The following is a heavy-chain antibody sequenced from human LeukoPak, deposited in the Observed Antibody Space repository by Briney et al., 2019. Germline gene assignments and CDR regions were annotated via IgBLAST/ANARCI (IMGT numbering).Heavy chain of an antibody. CDR1: GYSFTSYW. CDR3: ARLRGYNYGYEDY. V-gene: IGHV5-51*01. Sequence: PGESLKISCKGSGYSFTSYWIAWVRQMPGKGLEWMGIIYPGDSDTRYSPSFQGQVTISADKSISTAYLQRSSLKASDTAMYYCARLRGYNYGYEDYWGRGTLVTVSS. CDR2: IYPGDSDT. D-gene: IGHD5-18*01. J-gene: IGHJ4*02.